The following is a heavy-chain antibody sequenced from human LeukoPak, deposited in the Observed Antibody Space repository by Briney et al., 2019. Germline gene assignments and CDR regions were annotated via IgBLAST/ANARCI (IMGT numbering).Heavy chain of an antibody. CDR2: ISGSGGSA. CDR1: GFTFSSYA. V-gene: IGHV3-23*01. CDR3: AKVLGVYGSGDNWFDP. J-gene: IGHJ5*02. D-gene: IGHD3-10*01. Sequence: GGSLRLSCAASGFTFSSYAMSWDRQAPGKGLEWVSAISGSGGSAYYADSVKGRLTISRDNSKNTLYLQMNSLRAEDTAVYYCAKVLGVYGSGDNWFDPWGQGTLVTVSS.